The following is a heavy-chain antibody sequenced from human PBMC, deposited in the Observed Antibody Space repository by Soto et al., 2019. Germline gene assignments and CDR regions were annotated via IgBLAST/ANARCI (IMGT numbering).Heavy chain of an antibody. V-gene: IGHV3-21*01. CDR3: ARVKWTDDAFDI. Sequence: GGSLRLSCAASGFTFSSYSMNWVRQAPGKGLEWVSSISSSSSYIYYADSVKGRFTISRDNAKNSLYLQMNSLRAEDTAVYYCARVKWTDDAFDIWGQGTMVTVSS. D-gene: IGHD2-8*01. J-gene: IGHJ3*02. CDR1: GFTFSSYS. CDR2: ISSSSSYI.